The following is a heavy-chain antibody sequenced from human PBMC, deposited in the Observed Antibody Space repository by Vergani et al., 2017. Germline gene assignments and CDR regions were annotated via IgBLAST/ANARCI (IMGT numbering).Heavy chain of an antibody. Sequence: QVQLQESGPGLVKPSQTLSLTCTVSGDHISSGSYYWSWIRQPAGKGLEWIGYIYYSGSTNYNPSLKSRVTISVDTSKNQFSLKLSSVTAADTAVYYCARGPPALTTVTTLGDYYMDVWGKGTTVTVSS. V-gene: IGHV4-61*10. CDR1: GDHISSGSYY. D-gene: IGHD4-17*01. CDR2: IYYSGST. J-gene: IGHJ6*03. CDR3: ARGPPALTTVTTLGDYYMDV.